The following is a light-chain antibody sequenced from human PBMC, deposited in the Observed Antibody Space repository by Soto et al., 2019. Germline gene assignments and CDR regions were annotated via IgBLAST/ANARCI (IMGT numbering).Light chain of an antibody. CDR1: QSVSSIY. CDR2: GAS. V-gene: IGKV3-20*01. CDR3: QHYGTSLLT. J-gene: IGKJ4*01. Sequence: EIVFTQSPGTLSFSPGERATLSCRASQSVSSIYLAWYQQKPGQAPRLLIYGASSRATGIPDRFSGSGSGTDFTLTISRLEPEDFAVYYCQHYGTSLLTLGGGTKVDIK.